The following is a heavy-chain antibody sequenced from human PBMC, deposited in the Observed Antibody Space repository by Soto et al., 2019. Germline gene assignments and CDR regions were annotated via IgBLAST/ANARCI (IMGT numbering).Heavy chain of an antibody. CDR3: AIQDSRGYYYMTIQHIDY. V-gene: IGHV1-69*02. D-gene: IGHD3-22*01. J-gene: IGHJ4*02. CDR1: GGTFSRYA. CDR2: IIPIVDIQ. Sequence: VQLVQSGVEVKKPGSSVKVSCKASGGTFSRYAINWVLQAPGQGLEWMGRIIPIVDIQNYAQKFQGTVTITVDKSTSTADMEVGSLSPNDTAVSSCAIQDSRGYYYMTIQHIDYWAEGALITVSS.